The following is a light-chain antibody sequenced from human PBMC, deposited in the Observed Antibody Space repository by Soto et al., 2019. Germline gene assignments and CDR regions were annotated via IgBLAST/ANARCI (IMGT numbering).Light chain of an antibody. V-gene: IGLV1-51*01. J-gene: IGLJ2*01. CDR2: DNS. CDR3: GTWDGSLSGVV. Sequence: QSVMTQPPSVSAAPGQRVTISCSGSRSNVGSNLVSWYQQFPGTAPKLLIFDNSERPSGIPDRFSGSKSGTSATLDITGLQTEDEADYYCGTWDGSLSGVVFGGGTKLTVL. CDR1: RSNVGSNL.